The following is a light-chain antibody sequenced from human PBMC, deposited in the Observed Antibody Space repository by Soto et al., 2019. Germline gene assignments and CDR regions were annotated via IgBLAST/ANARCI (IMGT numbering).Light chain of an antibody. J-gene: IGKJ2*01. Sequence: DIQMTQSPSSLSVSVGDRVTITCRASQSITNYLNWYQQKPGKAPKLLVYAASSLQSGVPSRFSGNGSGSDFTLTISSLQPEDFATYYCQQSDSYSYTFGHGTKLEIK. CDR3: QQSDSYSYT. CDR2: AAS. V-gene: IGKV1-39*01. CDR1: QSITNY.